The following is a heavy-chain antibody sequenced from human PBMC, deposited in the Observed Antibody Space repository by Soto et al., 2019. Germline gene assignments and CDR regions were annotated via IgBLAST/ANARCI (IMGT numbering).Heavy chain of an antibody. J-gene: IGHJ3*02. Sequence: GGSLRLSCAASGFTFSSYAMHWVRQAPGKGLEWVAVISYDGSNKYYADSVKGRFTISRDNSKNTLYLQMNSLRAEDTAVYYCARDHHLEITMIVVVITYSFDIWGQGTMVTVSS. CDR1: GFTFSSYA. V-gene: IGHV3-30-3*01. CDR3: ARDHHLEITMIVVVITYSFDI. D-gene: IGHD3-22*01. CDR2: ISYDGSNK.